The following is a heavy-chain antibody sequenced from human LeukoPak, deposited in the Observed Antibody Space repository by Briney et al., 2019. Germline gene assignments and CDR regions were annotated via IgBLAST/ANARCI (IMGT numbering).Heavy chain of an antibody. CDR2: IYPGDSDT. D-gene: IGHD5-12*01. CDR3: ARHTSGYELDY. Sequence: GESLKISCKGSGYSFISYSIGWVRQMPGKGLEWRGIIYPGDSDTRYSPSFQGQLTISVDKSISTAYLQWSSLSASDTTMYYCARHTSGYELDYWGQGTLVTVSS. J-gene: IGHJ4*02. CDR1: GYSFISYS. V-gene: IGHV5-51*01.